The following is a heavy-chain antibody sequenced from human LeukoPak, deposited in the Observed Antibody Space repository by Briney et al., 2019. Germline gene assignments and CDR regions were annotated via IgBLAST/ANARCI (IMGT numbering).Heavy chain of an antibody. Sequence: GASVKVSCKASGYTFTSYYMHWVRHAPGEGLEWMGIINPMVGSTSYAQKLQGRVTMTRDMSTSTVSMELGSLRSEDTAVYYCARDAGSGDFWSGYYRGFDYWGQGTLVTVSS. CDR3: ARDAGSGDFWSGYYRGFDY. CDR1: GYTFTSYY. J-gene: IGHJ4*02. D-gene: IGHD3-3*01. CDR2: INPMVGST. V-gene: IGHV1-46*04.